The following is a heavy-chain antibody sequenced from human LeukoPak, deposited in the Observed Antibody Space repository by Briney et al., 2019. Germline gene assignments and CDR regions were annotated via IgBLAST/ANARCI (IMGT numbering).Heavy chain of an antibody. V-gene: IGHV3-69-1*02. D-gene: IGHD3-10*02. CDR1: GFTFSRYS. J-gene: IGHJ6*04. Sequence: GGSLRLSCAASGFTFSRYSMNWVRQAPGKGLEWVSSISSGSTIYYADSVKGRFTISRDNAKNSLYLQMNSLRAEDTAVYYCAELGITMIGGVWGKGTTVTISS. CDR3: AELGITMIGGV. CDR2: ISSGSTI.